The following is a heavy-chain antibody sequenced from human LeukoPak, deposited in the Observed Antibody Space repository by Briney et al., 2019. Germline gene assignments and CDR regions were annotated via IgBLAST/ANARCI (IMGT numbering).Heavy chain of an antibody. Sequence: SETLSLTCTVSGGSISSYYWSWIRQPPGKGLDWIAYIYTSGSTKYNPSLKGRVTMSVDTSKNQFSLNLSSVTAADTAVYYCARDHEDIVATIWGEGLNIWGQGTVVTVSS. CDR1: GGSISSYY. D-gene: IGHD5-12*01. CDR2: IYTSGST. J-gene: IGHJ3*02. V-gene: IGHV4-4*08. CDR3: ARDHEDIVATIWGEGLNI.